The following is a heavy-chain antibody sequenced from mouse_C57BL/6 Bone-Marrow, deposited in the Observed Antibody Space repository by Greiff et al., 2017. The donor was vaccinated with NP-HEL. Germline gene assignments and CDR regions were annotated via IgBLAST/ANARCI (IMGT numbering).Heavy chain of an antibody. CDR2: INPSSGYT. V-gene: IGHV1-7*01. CDR3: ARREDYDYDGDY. J-gene: IGHJ2*01. Sequence: QVQLQQSGAELAKPGASVKLSCKASGYTFTSYWMHWVKQRPGQGLEWIGYINPSSGYTKYNQKFKDKATLTADKSSSTAYMQLISLTYEYSAVEYCARREDYDYDGDYWGQGTTLTVSS. CDR1: GYTFTSYW. D-gene: IGHD2-4*01.